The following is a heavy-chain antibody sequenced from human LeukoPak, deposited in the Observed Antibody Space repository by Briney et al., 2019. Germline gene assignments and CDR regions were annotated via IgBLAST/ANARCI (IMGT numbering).Heavy chain of an antibody. CDR1: GGSFSGYY. CDR3: ARGDYGEDC. CDR2: INHSGST. V-gene: IGHV4-34*01. Sequence: SETLSLTCAVYGGSFSGYYWSWIRQPPGKGLEWSGEINHSGSTNYNPSLKSRVTISVDTSKNQFSLKLSSVTAADTAVYYCARGDYGEDCWGQGTLVTVSS. J-gene: IGHJ4*02. D-gene: IGHD4-17*01.